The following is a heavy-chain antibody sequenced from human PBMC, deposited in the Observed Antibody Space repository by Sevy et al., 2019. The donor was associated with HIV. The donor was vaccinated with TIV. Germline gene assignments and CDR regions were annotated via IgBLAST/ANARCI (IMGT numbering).Heavy chain of an antibody. V-gene: IGHV1-18*04. CDR1: GYTFTSYN. D-gene: IGHD2-15*01. J-gene: IGHJ4*02. CDR2: ISGYNGDT. CDR3: ARDSCSGGSCYQSGVY. Sequence: ASVKVSCKASGYTFTSYNINWVRQAPGQGLDWMGRISGYNGDTLYAQKFQGRVTMTTDTSTNTAYVELRSLRSDDTAVYYCARDSCSGGSCYQSGVYWGQGTLVTVSS.